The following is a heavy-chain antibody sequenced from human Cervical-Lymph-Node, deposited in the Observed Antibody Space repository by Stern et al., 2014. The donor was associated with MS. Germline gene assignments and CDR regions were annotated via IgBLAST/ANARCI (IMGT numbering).Heavy chain of an antibody. CDR2: IYPADSDV. V-gene: IGHV5-51*01. CDR3: ARHKGYYYDTSGGRSFDI. D-gene: IGHD3-22*01. J-gene: IGHJ3*02. Sequence: VQLVQSGAEVKKAGESLKISCQASGYSFTTSWIGWVRQMPGKGLEWMGIIYPADSDVRYSPSFQGQVTISVDKFIDTAYLQWSSLKASDTAMYYCARHKGYYYDTSGGRSFDIWGQGTMVTVSS. CDR1: GYSFTTSW.